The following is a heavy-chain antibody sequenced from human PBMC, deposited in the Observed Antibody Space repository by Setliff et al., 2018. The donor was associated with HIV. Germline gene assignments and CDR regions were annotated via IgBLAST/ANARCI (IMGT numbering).Heavy chain of an antibody. CDR3: ARGYDWFDN. CDR2: IAPNSDVT. J-gene: IGHJ5*02. Sequence: AASVKVSCKASGYTFGNYYMHWVRQAPGQGLEWMGRIAPNSDVTKYAGKFQGRVIMTRDTSINTAYMELSRLGADDTAVYYCARGYDWFDNWGQGTLVTVSS. V-gene: IGHV1-2*06. D-gene: IGHD1-20*01. CDR1: GYTFGNYY.